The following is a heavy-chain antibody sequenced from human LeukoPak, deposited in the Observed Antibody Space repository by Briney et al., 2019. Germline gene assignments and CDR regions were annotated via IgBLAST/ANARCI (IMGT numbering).Heavy chain of an antibody. CDR2: ISPSGGST. D-gene: IGHD6-19*01. CDR3: ARAVYNSGPYYFDY. J-gene: IGHJ4*02. CDR1: GYTFTSNY. Sequence: GASVKVSCKAFGYTFTSNYMHWVRQAPGQGPEWMGVISPSGGSTTYAQKFQGRLTITRDTSISTAYMELSSLRSEDTAVFYCARAVYNSGPYYFDYWGQGTLVTVSS. V-gene: IGHV1-46*01.